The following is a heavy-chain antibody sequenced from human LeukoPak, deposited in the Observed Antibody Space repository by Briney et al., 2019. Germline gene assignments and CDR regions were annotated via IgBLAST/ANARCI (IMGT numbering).Heavy chain of an antibody. J-gene: IGHJ4*02. V-gene: IGHV4-59*01. D-gene: IGHD3-22*01. CDR3: ARTYYDSSGYYYPYYFDY. CDR2: IYYSGST. Sequence: SETLSLTCSVSGGSISSYYWSWIRQPPGKGLEWIGYIYYSGSTNYNPSLKSRVTISVDMSKNQFSLKLSSVTAADTAVYYCARTYYDSSGYYYPYYFDYWGQGTLVTVSS. CDR1: GGSISSYY.